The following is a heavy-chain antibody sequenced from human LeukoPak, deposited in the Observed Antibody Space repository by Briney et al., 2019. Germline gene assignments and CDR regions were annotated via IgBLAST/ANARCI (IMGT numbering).Heavy chain of an antibody. CDR2: ISWNSGSI. Sequence: GGSLRLSCAASGFTFDDYAMHWVRQAPGKGLDWVSGISWNSGSIGYADSVKGRFTISRDNAKNSLYLQMNSLRAEDTALYYCAKDSSGGYGTDFDCWGQGTLVTVSS. D-gene: IGHD5-12*01. CDR3: AKDSSGGYGTDFDC. V-gene: IGHV3-9*01. J-gene: IGHJ4*02. CDR1: GFTFDDYA.